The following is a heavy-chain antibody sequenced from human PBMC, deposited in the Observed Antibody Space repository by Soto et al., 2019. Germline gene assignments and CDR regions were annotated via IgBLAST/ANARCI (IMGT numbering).Heavy chain of an antibody. CDR3: ARGIWTMPRGAYYFGY. V-gene: IGHV1-3*01. CDR2: INAGNGDT. CDR1: GFTFTNHA. J-gene: IGHJ4*02. D-gene: IGHD3-10*01. Sequence: ASVKVSCKASGFTFTNHAMQWVRQAPGQRLEWMGWINAGNGDTRYSQNFQGRVTITRDTSASTAYMELSSLISEDTAVYYCARGIWTMPRGAYYFGYWGQGTLVTVSS.